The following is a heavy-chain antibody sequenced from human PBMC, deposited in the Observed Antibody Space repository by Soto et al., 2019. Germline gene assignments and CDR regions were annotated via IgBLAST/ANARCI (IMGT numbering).Heavy chain of an antibody. D-gene: IGHD4-4*01. CDR3: ARDNDYTNYDYFDY. Sequence: GVSLKVSCKSPGYTFTSYGISWVRQAPGQGLEWMGWISAYNGNTNYAQKVQGRVTMTTDTSTSTAYMELRSLRSDDTAVYYCARDNDYTNYDYFDYWGQGTQVTVSS. CDR2: ISAYNGNT. J-gene: IGHJ4*02. V-gene: IGHV1-18*01. CDR1: GYTFTSYG.